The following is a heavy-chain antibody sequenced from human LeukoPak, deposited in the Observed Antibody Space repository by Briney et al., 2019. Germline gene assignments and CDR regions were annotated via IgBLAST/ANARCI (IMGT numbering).Heavy chain of an antibody. CDR3: AKDRRAAAGTGFFDY. Sequence: GGSLRLSCAASGFTFDDYAMHWVRQAPGKGLEWVSGISWNSGSIGYADSVKGRFTISRDNAKNSLHLQMNSLRAEDTALYYCAKDRRAAAGTGFFDYWGQGTLVTVSS. CDR1: GFTFDDYA. D-gene: IGHD6-13*01. J-gene: IGHJ4*02. CDR2: ISWNSGSI. V-gene: IGHV3-9*01.